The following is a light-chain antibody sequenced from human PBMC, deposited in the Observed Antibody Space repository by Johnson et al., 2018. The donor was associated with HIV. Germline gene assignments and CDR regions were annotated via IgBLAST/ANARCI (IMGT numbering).Light chain of an antibody. J-gene: IGLJ1*01. CDR1: SSNIGKNY. V-gene: IGLV1-51*02. CDR3: GTWDSSLSSYV. CDR2: ENN. Sequence: QSVLTQPPSVSAAPGQKVTISCSGSSSNIGKNYVSWYQQLPGTAPNVLIYENNKRPSGIPDRFSGSKSGTSATLGITGLQTGDEADYYCGTWDSSLSSYVFGTGTKVTVL.